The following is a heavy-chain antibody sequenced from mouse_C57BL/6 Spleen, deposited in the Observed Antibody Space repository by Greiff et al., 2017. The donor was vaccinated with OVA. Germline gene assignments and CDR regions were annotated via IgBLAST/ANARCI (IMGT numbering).Heavy chain of an antibody. J-gene: IGHJ2*01. D-gene: IGHD3-2*02. CDR1: GYTFTDYE. V-gene: IGHV1-15*01. Sequence: VQLQQSGAELVRPGASVTLSCKASGYTFTDYEMHWVKQTPVHGLEWIGAIDPETGGTAYNQKFKGKAILTADKSSSTAYMELRSLTSEDSAVYYCTGVGSGFDYWGQGTTLTVSS. CDR2: IDPETGGT. CDR3: TGVGSGFDY.